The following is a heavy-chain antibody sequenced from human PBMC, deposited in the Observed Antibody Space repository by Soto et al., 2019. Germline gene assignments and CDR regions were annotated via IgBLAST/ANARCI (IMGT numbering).Heavy chain of an antibody. J-gene: IGHJ4*02. CDR3: AHRPRGFSYYFAY. CDR2: IYWDDDE. D-gene: IGHD3-10*01. Sequence: QITLKESGHPLVKPTQTLTLTCTFSGFSLTTRGVGVGWIRQPPGKALEWLALIYWDDDEGYSPSLKSRLTIIQDTSKNQVVLTKTNMDPVDTATYYCAHRPRGFSYYFAYWGQGTLVTVSS. V-gene: IGHV2-5*02. CDR1: GFSLTTRGVG.